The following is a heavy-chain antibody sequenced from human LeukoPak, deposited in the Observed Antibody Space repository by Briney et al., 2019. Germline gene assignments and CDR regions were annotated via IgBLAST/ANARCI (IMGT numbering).Heavy chain of an antibody. CDR2: IYYSGST. CDR1: GGSISSYY. Sequence: SETLSLTCTVSGGSISSYYWSWIRQPPGKGLEWIGYIYYSGSTNYNPSLKSRVTISVDTSKNQFSLKLSSVTAADTAVYYCARGQGVLDFRHWGQGTLVTVSS. CDR3: ARGQGVLDFRH. V-gene: IGHV4-59*12. J-gene: IGHJ1*01.